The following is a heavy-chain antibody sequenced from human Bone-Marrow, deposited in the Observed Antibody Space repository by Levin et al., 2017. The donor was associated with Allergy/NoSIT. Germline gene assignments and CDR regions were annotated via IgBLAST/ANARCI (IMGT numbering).Heavy chain of an antibody. D-gene: IGHD4-17*01. CDR1: GGSISSYY. CDR2: IYYSGST. J-gene: IGHJ4*02. Sequence: SETLSLTCTVSGGSISSYYWSWIRQPPGKGLEWIGYIYYSGSTNYNPSLKSRVTISVDTSKNQFSLKLSSVTAADTAVYYCARSTVIAPFDYWGQGTLVTVSS. V-gene: IGHV4-59*01. CDR3: ARSTVIAPFDY.